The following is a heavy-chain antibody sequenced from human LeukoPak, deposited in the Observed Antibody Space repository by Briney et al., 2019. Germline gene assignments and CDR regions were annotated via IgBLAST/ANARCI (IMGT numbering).Heavy chain of an antibody. CDR1: GLTFSSYA. Sequence: PGGSLRLSCAASGLTFSSYAMSWVRQPPGKGLEWIGEINHSGSTNYNPSLKSRVTISVDTSKNQFSLKLSSVTAADTAVYYCARVGDHYDFWSGYYSNWFDPWGQGTLVTVSS. D-gene: IGHD3-3*01. J-gene: IGHJ5*02. CDR2: INHSGST. CDR3: ARVGDHYDFWSGYYSNWFDP. V-gene: IGHV4-34*01.